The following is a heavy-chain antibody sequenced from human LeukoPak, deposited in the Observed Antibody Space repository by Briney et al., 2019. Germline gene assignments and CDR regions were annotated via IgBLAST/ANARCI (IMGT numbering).Heavy chain of an antibody. CDR1: GYTFTLYY. Sequence: GASVKVSYKASGYTFTLYYMHCARQAPAQGLEGMGWIHPHSDGTNYAQKCQGRVTMTRDTSISTAYIELSRLRSDDTAVYYCARAPANYDYVWGSYREYYFDYWGQGTLVTVSS. J-gene: IGHJ4*02. V-gene: IGHV1-2*02. D-gene: IGHD3-16*02. CDR2: IHPHSDGT. CDR3: ARAPANYDYVWGSYREYYFDY.